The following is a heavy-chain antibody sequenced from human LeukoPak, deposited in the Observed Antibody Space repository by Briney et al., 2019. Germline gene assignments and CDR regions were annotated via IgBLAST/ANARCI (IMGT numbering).Heavy chain of an antibody. CDR1: GDSISSYF. V-gene: IGHV4-59*01. CDR2: VCYNGST. D-gene: IGHD3-16*01. CDR3: ATSGGFNSPRHY. J-gene: IGHJ4*02. Sequence: SETLSLTCSVSGDSISSYFWAWIRQPPGKGLEWIGYVCYNGSTNYNPSLRNRVAISIDTSKNQFSLKLSSATAADTAVYYCATSGGFNSPRHYWGRGTLVIASS.